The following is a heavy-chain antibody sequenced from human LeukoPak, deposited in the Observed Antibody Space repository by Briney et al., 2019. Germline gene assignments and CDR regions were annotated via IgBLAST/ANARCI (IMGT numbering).Heavy chain of an antibody. V-gene: IGHV1-8*01. CDR1: GYTFTSYD. CDR3: ARGPNWGATNWHFDL. Sequence: ASVKVSCKASGYTFTSYDINWMRQATGQGLEWMGWMNPNSGNTGYAQKFQDRVTLTRSISISTAYMELNSLTSDDTAVYYCARGPNWGATNWHFDLWXRGTLVTVSS. CDR2: MNPNSGNT. J-gene: IGHJ2*01. D-gene: IGHD7-27*01.